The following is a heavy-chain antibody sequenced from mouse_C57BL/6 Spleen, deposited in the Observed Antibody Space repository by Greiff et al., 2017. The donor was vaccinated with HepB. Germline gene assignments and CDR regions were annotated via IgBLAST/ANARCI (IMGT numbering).Heavy chain of an antibody. J-gene: IGHJ2*01. V-gene: IGHV1-26*01. Sequence: EVQLQQSGPELVKPGASVKISCKASGYTFTDYYMNWVKQSHGKSLEWIGDINPNNGGTSYNQKFKGKATLTVDKSSSTAYMELRSLTSEDSAVYYCARWCYDSDCDYWGQGTTLTVSS. CDR3: ARWCYDSDCDY. CDR2: INPNNGGT. D-gene: IGHD2-12*01. CDR1: GYTFTDYY.